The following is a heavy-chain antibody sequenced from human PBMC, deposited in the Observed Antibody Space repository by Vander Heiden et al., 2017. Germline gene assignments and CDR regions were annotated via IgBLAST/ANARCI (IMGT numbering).Heavy chain of an antibody. CDR2: ISGSGGST. CDR3: ARHITMIVVVCPFDI. D-gene: IGHD3-22*01. CDR1: GITFSSYA. Sequence: EVQLLESGGGLVQPGGSLRLSCAASGITFSSYAMSWVRQAPGKGLEWVSAISGSGGSTYYADSVKGRFTISRDNSKNTLYLQMNSLRAEDTAVYYCARHITMIVVVCPFDIWGQGTMVTVSS. J-gene: IGHJ3*02. V-gene: IGHV3-23*01.